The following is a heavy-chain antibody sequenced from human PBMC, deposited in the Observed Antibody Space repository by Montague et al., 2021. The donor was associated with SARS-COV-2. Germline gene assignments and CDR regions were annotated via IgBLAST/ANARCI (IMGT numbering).Heavy chain of an antibody. CDR3: ASAIWHLDV. CDR2: SYTGGYV. CDR1: GDSISRYY. J-gene: IGHJ2*01. Sequence: SETLSLTCSVSGDSISRYYWCWIRLSDGQGLEWVGRSYTGGYVNYNPALQSRVSMSVDTSKSQVSLNVTSVTAADTDVYYCASAIWHLDVWGRGILVTVSS. V-gene: IGHV4-4*07.